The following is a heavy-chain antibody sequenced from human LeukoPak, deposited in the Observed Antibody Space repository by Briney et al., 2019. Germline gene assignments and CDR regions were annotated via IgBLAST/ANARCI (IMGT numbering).Heavy chain of an antibody. CDR2: ISAYNGNTNT. Sequence: ASVKVSCKTSGYTFTDFGISWVRQAPGQGLEWMGWISAYNGNTNTNYAQKLQGRVTMTTDTSTSTAYMELRSLRSDDTAVYYCAREEEGGPVAGTGVDYWGQGTLVTVSS. J-gene: IGHJ4*02. V-gene: IGHV1-18*01. CDR1: GYTFTDFG. CDR3: AREEEGGPVAGTGVDY. D-gene: IGHD6-19*01.